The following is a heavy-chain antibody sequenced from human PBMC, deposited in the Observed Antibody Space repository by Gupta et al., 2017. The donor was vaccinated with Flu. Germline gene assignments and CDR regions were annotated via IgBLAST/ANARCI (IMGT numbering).Heavy chain of an antibody. V-gene: IGHV3-23*01. J-gene: IGHJ4*02. CDR2: ISGSGGST. D-gene: IGHD6-13*01. Sequence: EVQLLESGGGLVQPGGSLRLSCAASGFTFSSYAMSWVRQAPGKGLEWVSAISGSGGSTYYADSVKGRFTISRDNSKNTLYLQMNSLRAEDTAVYYCAKDPPPGSSWYGLFDYWGQGTLVTVSS. CDR3: AKDPPPGSSWYGLFDY. CDR1: GFTFSSYA.